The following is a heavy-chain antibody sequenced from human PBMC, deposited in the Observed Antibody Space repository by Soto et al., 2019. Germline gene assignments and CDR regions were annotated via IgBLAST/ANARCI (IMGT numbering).Heavy chain of an antibody. CDR3: ASGYGDYREDFFDY. D-gene: IGHD4-17*01. CDR2: IYYSGST. J-gene: IGHJ4*02. V-gene: IGHV4-39*01. Sequence: QLQLQESGPGLVKPSETLSLTCTVSGGSISSSSYYWGWIRQPPGKGLEWIGSIYYSGSTYYNPSLKSRVTISVDTSKNQFSLKLSSVTAADTAVYYCASGYGDYREDFFDYWGQGTLVTVSS. CDR1: GGSISSSSYY.